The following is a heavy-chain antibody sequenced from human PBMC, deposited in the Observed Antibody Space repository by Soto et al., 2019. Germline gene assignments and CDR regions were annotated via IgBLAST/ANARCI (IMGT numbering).Heavy chain of an antibody. V-gene: IGHV4-59*01. CDR1: GGSISSYY. D-gene: IGHD3-22*01. CDR2: IYYSGST. J-gene: IGHJ4*02. CDR3: ARARGGYAIWYFDY. Sequence: SETLSLTCTVSGGSISSYYRSWIRQPPGKGLEWIGYIYYSGSTNYNPSLKSRVTISVDTSKNQFSLKLSSVTAAGTAVYYCARARGGYAIWYFDYWGQGTLVTVS.